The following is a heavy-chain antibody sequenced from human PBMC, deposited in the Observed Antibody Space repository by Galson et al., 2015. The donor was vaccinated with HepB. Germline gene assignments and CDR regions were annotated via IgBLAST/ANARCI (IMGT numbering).Heavy chain of an antibody. Sequence: SLRLSCAASGFTFSSYGMHWVRQAPGKGLEWVAVIWYDGSNKYYADSVKGRFTISRDNSKNTLYLQMNSLRAEDTAVYYCARGVYYYDSSGYPDYWGQGTLVTVSS. J-gene: IGHJ4*02. CDR3: ARGVYYYDSSGYPDY. D-gene: IGHD3-22*01. V-gene: IGHV3-33*01. CDR1: GFTFSSYG. CDR2: IWYDGSNK.